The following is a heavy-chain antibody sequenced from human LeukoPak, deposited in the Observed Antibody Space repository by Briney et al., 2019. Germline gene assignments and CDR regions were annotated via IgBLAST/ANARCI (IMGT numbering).Heavy chain of an antibody. D-gene: IGHD6-13*01. CDR2: IRGGGGAT. Sequence: GGSLRLSCAASGFTFSSHAMTWVRQAPGKGLEWVSAIRGGGGATYYADSVKGRFTISRDNSKNTLYLQINSLRAEDTAVYYCAKTRPLDSSSWSHGDYWGQGTLVTVSS. CDR3: AKTRPLDSSSWSHGDY. J-gene: IGHJ4*02. V-gene: IGHV3-23*01. CDR1: GFTFSSHA.